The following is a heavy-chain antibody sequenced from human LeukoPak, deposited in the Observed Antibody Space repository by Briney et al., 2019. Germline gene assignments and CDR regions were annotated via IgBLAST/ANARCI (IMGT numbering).Heavy chain of an antibody. V-gene: IGHV3-23*01. D-gene: IGHD3-10*01. Sequence: GSLRLSCAASGFTFSSYAMSWVRPAPGKGLEWVSAISGSGGSTYYADSVKGRFTISRDNSKNTLYLQMNSLRAEDTAVYYCAKKGFGELVIDYWGQGTLVTVSS. CDR2: ISGSGGST. CDR3: AKKGFGELVIDY. J-gene: IGHJ4*02. CDR1: GFTFSSYA.